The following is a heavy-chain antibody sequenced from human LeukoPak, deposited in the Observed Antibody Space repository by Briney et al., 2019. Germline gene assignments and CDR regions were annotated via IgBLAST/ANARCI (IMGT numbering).Heavy chain of an antibody. V-gene: IGHV3-9*01. CDR3: AKDPEARGYSYGLDY. Sequence: GGSLRLSCAASGLTFDDYAMHWVRQAPGKGLEWVSGISWNSGSIGYADSVKGRFTISRDNAKNSLYLQMNSLRAEDTALYYCAKDPEARGYSYGLDYWGQGTLVTVSS. CDR1: GLTFDDYA. CDR2: ISWNSGSI. D-gene: IGHD5-18*01. J-gene: IGHJ4*02.